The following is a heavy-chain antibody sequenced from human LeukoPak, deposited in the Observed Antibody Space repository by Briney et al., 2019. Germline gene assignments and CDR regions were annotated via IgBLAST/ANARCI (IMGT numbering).Heavy chain of an antibody. D-gene: IGHD3-22*01. Sequence: GGSLRLSCAASGFTFNTYAMNWVRQAPGKGLEWVSAISDSGGSTYYADSVKGRFTISRDNSKNTVYLQIHRLRADDTAVYYCARDSYYYDSSGYYSFDYWGQGTLVTVSS. CDR2: ISDSGGST. J-gene: IGHJ4*02. V-gene: IGHV3-23*01. CDR3: ARDSYYYDSSGYYSFDY. CDR1: GFTFNTYA.